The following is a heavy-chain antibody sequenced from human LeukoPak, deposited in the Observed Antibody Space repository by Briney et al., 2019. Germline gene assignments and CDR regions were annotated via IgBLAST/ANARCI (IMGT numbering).Heavy chain of an antibody. Sequence: PSETLSLTCTVSGGSISSSSYYWGWIRQPPGKGLEWIGSIYYSGSTYYNPSLKSRVTISVDTSKNQFSLKLSSVTAADTAVYYCARAALDIVGVDYWGQGTLVTVSS. V-gene: IGHV4-39*01. J-gene: IGHJ4*02. CDR3: ARAALDIVGVDY. CDR2: IYYSGST. CDR1: GGSISSSSYY. D-gene: IGHD5-12*01.